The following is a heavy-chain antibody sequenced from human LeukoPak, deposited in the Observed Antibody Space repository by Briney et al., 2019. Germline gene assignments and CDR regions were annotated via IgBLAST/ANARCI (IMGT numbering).Heavy chain of an antibody. CDR2: ISGSGGST. V-gene: IGHV3-23*01. Sequence: GGSLRLSCAASGFTFSNYGMHWVRQAPGKGLEWVSAISGSGGSTYYADSVKGRFTISRDNSKNTLYLQMNSLRAEDTAVYYCAKPQVRVVTSPPGYWGQGTLVTVSS. CDR3: AKPQVRVVTSPPGY. J-gene: IGHJ4*02. CDR1: GFTFSNYG. D-gene: IGHD2-21*02.